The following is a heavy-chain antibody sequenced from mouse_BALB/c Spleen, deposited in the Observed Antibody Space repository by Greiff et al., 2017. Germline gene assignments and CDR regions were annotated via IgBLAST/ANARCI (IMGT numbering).Heavy chain of an antibody. CDR1: GYAFSSYW. CDR2: IYPGDGDT. V-gene: IGHV1-80*01. Sequence: QVQLQQSGAELVRPGSSVKISCKASGYAFSSYWMNWVKQRPGQGLEWIGQIYPGDGDTNYNGKFKGKATLTADKSSSTAYMQLSSLTSEDSAVYFCARLERGNYWFAYWGQGTLVTVSA. D-gene: IGHD2-1*01. CDR3: ARLERGNYWFAY. J-gene: IGHJ3*01.